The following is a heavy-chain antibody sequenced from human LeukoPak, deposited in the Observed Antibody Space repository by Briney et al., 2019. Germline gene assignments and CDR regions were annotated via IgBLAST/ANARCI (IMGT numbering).Heavy chain of an antibody. CDR1: GGSISSYY. Sequence: SETLSLTCTVSGGSISSYYWSWIRQPPGKGLEWIGYIYYSGSTNYNPSLESRVTISVDTSKNQFSLKLSSVTAADTAVYYCARAGRWLQAEYFDYWGQGTLVTVSS. J-gene: IGHJ4*02. V-gene: IGHV4-59*01. D-gene: IGHD5-24*01. CDR2: IYYSGST. CDR3: ARAGRWLQAEYFDY.